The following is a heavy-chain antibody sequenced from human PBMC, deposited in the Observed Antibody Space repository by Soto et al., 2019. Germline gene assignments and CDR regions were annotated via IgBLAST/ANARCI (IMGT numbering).Heavy chain of an antibody. CDR2: VSGSNGKT. J-gene: IGHJ4*02. CDR1: GYTFIKHG. Sequence: GSSVKVSRKASGYTFIKHGISWVQQAPGQGLEWMGGVSGSNGKTKYAQKIQGRVTMTRETSTSTAHMELRNLTSDDTAVYFCARDFYPLAYYFDPWGQGTLVTVSS. CDR3: ARDFYPLAYYFDP. V-gene: IGHV1-18*04.